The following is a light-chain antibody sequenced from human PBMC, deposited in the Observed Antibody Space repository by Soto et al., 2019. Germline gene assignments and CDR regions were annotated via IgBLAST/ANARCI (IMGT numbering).Light chain of an antibody. CDR2: DNN. J-gene: IGLJ1*01. V-gene: IGLV1-51*01. Sequence: QSVLTQPPSVSAAPGQRITISCSGSNSNIGDNDVSWYRQLPGTAPKLLIYDNNKRPSEIPDRFSGSKSGTSATLVITGLQTGDEADYYCGTWDSSLTVGYVFGPGTKLTVL. CDR3: GTWDSSLTVGYV. CDR1: NSNIGDND.